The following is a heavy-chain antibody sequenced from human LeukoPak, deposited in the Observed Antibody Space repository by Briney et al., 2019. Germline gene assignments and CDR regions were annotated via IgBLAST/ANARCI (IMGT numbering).Heavy chain of an antibody. CDR3: ARDSLEWSSLPDY. Sequence: PGGSLRLSCAASGFTFSNYGMHWVRQAPGKGLEWVAVIWYDGSNRYYADSVKGRFTISRDNSRSTLSLQMNSLRAEDTAVYYCARDSLEWSSLPDYWGQGTLVTVSS. J-gene: IGHJ4*02. V-gene: IGHV3-33*01. CDR1: GFTFSNYG. D-gene: IGHD3-3*01. CDR2: IWYDGSNR.